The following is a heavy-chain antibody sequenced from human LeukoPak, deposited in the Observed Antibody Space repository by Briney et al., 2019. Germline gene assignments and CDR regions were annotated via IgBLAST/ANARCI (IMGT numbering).Heavy chain of an antibody. D-gene: IGHD2-2*02. V-gene: IGHV4-30-4*01. CDR1: GGSISSGDYY. J-gene: IGHJ4*02. CDR3: ARSGHQLLYDVDY. Sequence: SETLSLTCTVSGGSISSGDYYWSWIRQPPGKGLEWIGYIYYSGSTYYNPSLKSRVTISVDTSKNQFSLKLSSVTAADTAVYYCARSGHQLLYDVDYWGQGTLVTVSS. CDR2: IYYSGST.